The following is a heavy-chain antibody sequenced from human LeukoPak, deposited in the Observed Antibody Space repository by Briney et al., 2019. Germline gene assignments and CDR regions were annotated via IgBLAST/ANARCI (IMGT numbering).Heavy chain of an antibody. CDR3: VRDSQWLVDY. CDR2: ISSSSITI. V-gene: IGHV3-48*01. D-gene: IGHD6-19*01. J-gene: IGHJ4*02. Sequence: GGSLRLSCAASGFTFSSYSMNWVRQAPGKGLEWVSYISSSSITIYYADSVKGRFTISRDNAENSLYLQMNSLRADDTAVYYCVRDSQWLVDYWGQGTLVTVSS. CDR1: GFTFSSYS.